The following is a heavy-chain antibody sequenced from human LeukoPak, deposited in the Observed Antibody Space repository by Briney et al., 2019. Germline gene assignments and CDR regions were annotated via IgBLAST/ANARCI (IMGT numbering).Heavy chain of an antibody. CDR2: ISANGADT. CDR3: VRGGIGWYEGYLHN. J-gene: IGHJ1*01. D-gene: IGHD6-19*01. CDR1: GFTFTTYA. V-gene: IGHV3-23*01. Sequence: GGSLRLSCAVSGFTFTTYAMSWVRQAPGKGLEWVSAISANGADTYYPDSVRGRFTISRDDSRSTLYLHMNSLRVDDTAVYYYVRGGIGWYEGYLHNWGQGTLVTVSS.